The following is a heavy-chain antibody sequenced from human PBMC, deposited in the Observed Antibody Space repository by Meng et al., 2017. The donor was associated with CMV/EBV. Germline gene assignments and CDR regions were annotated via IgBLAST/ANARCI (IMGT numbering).Heavy chain of an antibody. V-gene: IGHV1-69*05. D-gene: IGHD5-24*01. CDR3: AREIRRWLQLYYYYYGMDV. J-gene: IGHJ6*02. CDR1: GGTFSSYA. CDR2: IIPIFGTA. Sequence: SVKVSCKASGGTFSSYAISWLRQAPGHGREWMGGIIPIFGTANYAQKFQGRVTITTDESTSTAYMELSSLRSEDTAVYYCAREIRRWLQLYYYYYGMDVWGQGTPVTVSS.